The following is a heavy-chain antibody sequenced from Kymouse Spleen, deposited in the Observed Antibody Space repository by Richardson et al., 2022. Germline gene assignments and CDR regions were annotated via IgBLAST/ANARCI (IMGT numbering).Heavy chain of an antibody. CDR2: INHSGST. CDR1: GGSFSGYY. J-gene: IGHJ4*02. Sequence: QVQLQQWGAGLLKPSETLSLTCAVYGGSFSGYYWSWIRQPPGKGLEWIGEINHSGSTNYNPSLKSRVTISVDTSKNQFSLKLSSVTAADTAVYYCARGWGAVYFDYWGQGTLVTVSS. D-gene: IGHD3-16*02. V-gene: IGHV4-34*01. CDR3: ARGWGAVYFDY.